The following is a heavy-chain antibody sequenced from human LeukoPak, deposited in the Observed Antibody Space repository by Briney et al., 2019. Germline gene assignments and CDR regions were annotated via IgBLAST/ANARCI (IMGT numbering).Heavy chain of an antibody. CDR2: IKEDGSER. Sequence: GGSLRLSCAASGFTFSTSWMSWVRQAPGEGLEWVANIKEDGSERYYVDSVKGRFTISRDNAKNSLCLQMNSLRVEDTAVYYCARGGYSYGSWGQGTLVTVSS. CDR3: ARGGYSYGS. J-gene: IGHJ1*01. CDR1: GFTFSTSW. D-gene: IGHD5-18*01. V-gene: IGHV3-7*05.